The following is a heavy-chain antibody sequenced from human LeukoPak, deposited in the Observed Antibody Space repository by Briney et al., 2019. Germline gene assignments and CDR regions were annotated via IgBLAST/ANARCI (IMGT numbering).Heavy chain of an antibody. CDR2: SSAYNGNT. V-gene: IGHV1-18*01. CDR3: ARGLQYQLLKALGHYYMDV. D-gene: IGHD2-2*01. CDR1: GYTFTSYG. J-gene: IGHJ6*03. Sequence: SVKASCKSSGYTFTSYGIRWVGQARGQGLEGMGWSSAYNGNTNYAQKLKGRVTMTTGTSTSTAYMELRSLRSDDTAVYYCARGLQYQLLKALGHYYMDVWGEGTTVTVSS.